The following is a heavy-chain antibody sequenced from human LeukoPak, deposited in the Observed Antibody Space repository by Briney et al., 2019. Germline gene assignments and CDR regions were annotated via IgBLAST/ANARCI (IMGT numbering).Heavy chain of an antibody. Sequence: GGSLRLSCAASGFTFSSYWMSWVRQAPGKGLEWVANIKEDGTEKYYVDSVKGRFTISRDNSKNTLFLQMNSLRAEDTAIYYCAKALWSAYYPTLFDSWGQGTLVTVSS. V-gene: IGHV3-7*03. D-gene: IGHD3-3*01. J-gene: IGHJ4*02. CDR2: IKEDGTEK. CDR3: AKALWSAYYPTLFDS. CDR1: GFTFSSYW.